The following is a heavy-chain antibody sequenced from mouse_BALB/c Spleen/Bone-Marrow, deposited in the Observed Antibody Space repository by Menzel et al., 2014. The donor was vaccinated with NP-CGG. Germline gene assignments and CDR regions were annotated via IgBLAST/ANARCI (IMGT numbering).Heavy chain of an antibody. CDR2: IRNKANGYTT. CDR1: YFTFTDYY. J-gene: IGHJ2*01. CDR3: ARDTYGRDY. Sequence: EVKLMESGGGLVQPGGSLRLSCATSYFTFTDYYMSWVRQPPGKALEWLGFIRNKANGYTTEYRASVKGRFTISRDNSQSILYLQMNTLRAEDSATYYCARDTYGRDYWGQGTTLTVSS. V-gene: IGHV7-3*02. D-gene: IGHD1-1*01.